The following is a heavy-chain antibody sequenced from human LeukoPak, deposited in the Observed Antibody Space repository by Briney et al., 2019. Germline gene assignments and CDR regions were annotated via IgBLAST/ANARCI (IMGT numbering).Heavy chain of an antibody. D-gene: IGHD1-26*01. J-gene: IGHJ6*03. CDR2: IYPADSDT. CDR3: ARHLLNYYYMDV. Sequence: GESLKISCKGSGYSFTSYWIGWVRQMPGKGLEWMGIIYPADSDTKYSPSFQGQVTISADKSISTAYLQWSTLKASDTAIYYCARHLLNYYYMDVWGKGTTVTVSS. V-gene: IGHV5-51*01. CDR1: GYSFTSYW.